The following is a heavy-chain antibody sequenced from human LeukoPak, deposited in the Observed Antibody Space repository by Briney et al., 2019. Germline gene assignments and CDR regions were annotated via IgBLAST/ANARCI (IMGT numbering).Heavy chain of an antibody. J-gene: IGHJ5*02. CDR3: ASPLGYSGYHGPPRGWFDP. CDR1: GDSMSSYY. Sequence: PSETLSLTCTVSGDSMSSYYWGWIRHPPAKGLEWIGNIDYSGSTNYNPSLKSRVTMSVDPSKSQFSLISLKLTSVTAADTAVYYCASPLGYSGYHGPPRGWFDPWGQGTLVTVSS. D-gene: IGHD5-12*01. CDR2: IDYSGST. V-gene: IGHV4-59*08.